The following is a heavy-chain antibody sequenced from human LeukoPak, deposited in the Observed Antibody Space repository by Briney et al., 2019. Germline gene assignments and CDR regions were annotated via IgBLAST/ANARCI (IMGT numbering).Heavy chain of an antibody. D-gene: IGHD3-10*01. CDR2: IYTSGST. CDR3: AREPRGEDAFDI. J-gene: IGHJ3*02. CDR1: GGSISSGSYY. Sequence: PSQILSLTCTVSGGSISSGSYYWSWIRQPAGKGLEWIGRIYTSGSTNYNPSLKSRVTISVDTSKNQFSLKLSSVTAADTAVYYCAREPRGEDAFDIWGQGTMVTVSS. V-gene: IGHV4-61*02.